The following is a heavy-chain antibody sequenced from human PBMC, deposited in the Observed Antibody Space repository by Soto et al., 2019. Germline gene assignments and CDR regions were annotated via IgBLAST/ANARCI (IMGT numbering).Heavy chain of an antibody. V-gene: IGHV3-23*01. CDR1: GFTFGSYA. CDR2: ITGSGAAT. CDR3: ANRMSGWYYIDY. D-gene: IGHD6-13*01. J-gene: IGHJ4*02. Sequence: PGGSLRLSCAASGFTFGSYAMSWVRQAPGKRLEWVSAITGSGAATYYADSMKARFTISRDNSNNTLYLQMNSLRAEDTAVYYCANRMSGWYYIDYWGQGTLVTVSS.